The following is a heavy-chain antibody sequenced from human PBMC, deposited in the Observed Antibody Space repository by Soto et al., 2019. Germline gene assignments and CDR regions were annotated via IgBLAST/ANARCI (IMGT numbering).Heavy chain of an antibody. CDR1: GFTFSSSA. V-gene: IGHV3-23*01. Sequence: GGSLRLSCAASGFTFSSSAMGWVRQAPGKGLEWVSVVSGSGSTTYYADSGKGRFTISRDNSNNTLYLQMNRLRAEDTAVYYCAKGPLTSGYVPYDYWGQGTLVTVSS. J-gene: IGHJ4*02. CDR2: VSGSGSTT. CDR3: AKGPLTSGYVPYDY. D-gene: IGHD2-2*01.